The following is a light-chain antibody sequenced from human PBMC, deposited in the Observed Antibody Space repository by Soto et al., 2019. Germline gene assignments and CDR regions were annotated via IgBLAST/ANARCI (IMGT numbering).Light chain of an antibody. CDR1: QSINTW. CDR2: DAS. Sequence: DIEISQSPATLSTSVGDGVTLTCRASQSINTWLAWYQQTQGKAPKLLIFDASNLASGVPSRFRGSGSETEFTLTVTRLQPEDVSTYYCQQYNSYSRTFGQGTKVDIK. J-gene: IGKJ1*01. V-gene: IGKV1-5*01. CDR3: QQYNSYSRT.